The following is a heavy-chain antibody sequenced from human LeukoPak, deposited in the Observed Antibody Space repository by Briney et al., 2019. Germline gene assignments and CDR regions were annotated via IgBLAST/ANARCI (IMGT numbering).Heavy chain of an antibody. CDR2: INPDSGGT. CDR3: ARVKYRAAGDKQH. D-gene: IGHD4-23*01. V-gene: IGHV1-2*02. J-gene: IGHJ1*01. CDR1: GYTFTDAY. Sequence: ASVKVSCKASGYTFTDAYIHWVRQAPGQGLEWMGWINPDSGGTNYAQKFQGRVTMTRDTSITTVYMELSSLRSDDTAVYYCARVKYRAAGDKQHWGRERLVTVSS.